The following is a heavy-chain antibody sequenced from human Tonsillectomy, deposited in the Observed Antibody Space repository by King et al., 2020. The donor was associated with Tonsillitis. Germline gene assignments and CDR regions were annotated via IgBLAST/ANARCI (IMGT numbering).Heavy chain of an antibody. CDR1: GYTFTAYY. CDR3: ARDAYSSDRYTRPYYMDV. Sequence: QLVQSGAEVRKPGASVKVSCKASGYTFTAYYMHWVRQAPGQGLEWMGWINPNSGGTNYAQKFQGWGTMTRDTSISTAYMELSRLKSDDTAVYYCARDAYSSDRYTRPYYMDVWGKGTTVTVSS. D-gene: IGHD6-19*01. CDR2: INPNSGGT. V-gene: IGHV1-2*04. J-gene: IGHJ6*03.